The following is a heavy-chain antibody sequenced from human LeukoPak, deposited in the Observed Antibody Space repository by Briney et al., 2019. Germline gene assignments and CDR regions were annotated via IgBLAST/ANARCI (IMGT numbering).Heavy chain of an antibody. Sequence: GGSLRLSCAASGFTFSNYAMTWVRQAPGKGLEWVSFISSGGSTYFSESVKGRFTLSRDNSKNTLYLQMNSLRAEDTAVYYCARLGGHRYCTNGVCYYCDYWGQGTLVTVSS. J-gene: IGHJ4*02. V-gene: IGHV3-66*01. D-gene: IGHD2-8*01. CDR3: ARLGGHRYCTNGVCYYCDY. CDR1: GFTFSNYA. CDR2: ISSGGST.